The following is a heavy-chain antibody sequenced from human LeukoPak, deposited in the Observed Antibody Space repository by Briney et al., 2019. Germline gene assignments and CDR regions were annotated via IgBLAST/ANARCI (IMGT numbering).Heavy chain of an antibody. D-gene: IGHD3-16*01. Sequence: SETLSLTCTVSGGSISSYYWSWIRQPPGKGQERIGYIYYSGIRTSTPSLKSRVTISVDTSKIQFSLKLSSVTAADTAVYYCAREYHGDYVWESWFDPWGQGTLVTVSS. CDR2: IYYSGIR. V-gene: IGHV4-59*01. CDR1: GGSISSYY. CDR3: AREYHGDYVWESWFDP. J-gene: IGHJ5*02.